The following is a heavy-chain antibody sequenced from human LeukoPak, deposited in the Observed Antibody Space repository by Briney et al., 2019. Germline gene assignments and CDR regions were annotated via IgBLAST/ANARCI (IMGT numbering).Heavy chain of an antibody. CDR1: GYTFTSYD. CDR3: AAGSGWYSPDY. Sequence: ASVKVSCKASGYTFTSYDINWVRQATGQGLEWIGWIVVGSGNTNYAQKFQERVTITRDMSTSTGYMELSSLRSEDTAVYYCAAGSGWYSPDYWGQGTLVTVSS. V-gene: IGHV1-58*02. J-gene: IGHJ4*02. D-gene: IGHD6-19*01. CDR2: IVVGSGNT.